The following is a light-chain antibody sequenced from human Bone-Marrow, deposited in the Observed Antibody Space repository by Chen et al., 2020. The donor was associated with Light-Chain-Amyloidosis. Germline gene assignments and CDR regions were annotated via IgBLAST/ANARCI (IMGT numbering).Light chain of an antibody. CDR3: AAWDDSLSGWV. V-gene: IGLV1-47*01. CDR1: SSNIGSNY. CDR2: RNN. J-gene: IGLJ3*02. Sequence: QSVLTQPPSASGTPGQRVTISCSGSSSNIGSNYVYWYQQLPGTAPKILIYRNNQRPSGVPDRFSGSKSGTSASLAIRGLRSEDEADYYCAAWDDSLSGWVFGGGTKLTVL.